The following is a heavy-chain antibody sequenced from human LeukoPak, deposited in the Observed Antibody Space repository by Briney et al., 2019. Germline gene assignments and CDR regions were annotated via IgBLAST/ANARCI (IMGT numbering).Heavy chain of an antibody. CDR1: GFTFSSYW. V-gene: IGHV3-7*01. CDR2: IKQDGSEK. J-gene: IGHJ3*02. CDR3: ARTPYDILNGSDGAFDI. D-gene: IGHD3-9*01. Sequence: PGGSLRLSCAASGFTFSSYWRSWVRQAPGKGLEWVANIKQDGSEKYYVDSVNGRFTISRDNAKNSLYLQMNRLRAEDTAVYYCARTPYDILNGSDGAFDIWGQGTMVTVSS.